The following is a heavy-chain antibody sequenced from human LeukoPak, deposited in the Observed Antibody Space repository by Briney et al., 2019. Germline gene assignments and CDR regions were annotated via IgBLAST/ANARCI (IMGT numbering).Heavy chain of an antibody. Sequence: SVKVSCKASGGTFSSYAISWVRQAPGQGLEWMGGIIPIFGTANYAQKFQGRVTITTDESTSTAYMELSSLRSEDTAVYYCARARYCSSTSCYLFFDYWGQGTLVTVSS. CDR3: ARARYCSSTSCYLFFDY. J-gene: IGHJ4*02. D-gene: IGHD2-2*01. CDR2: IIPIFGTA. V-gene: IGHV1-69*05. CDR1: GGTFSSYA.